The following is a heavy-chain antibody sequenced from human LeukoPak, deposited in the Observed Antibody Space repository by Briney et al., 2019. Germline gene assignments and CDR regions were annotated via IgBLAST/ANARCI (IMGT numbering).Heavy chain of an antibody. CDR3: AKDHLTTVFYNWFDS. Sequence: GGSLRLSCVASGFTFNSYAINWVRQAPGKGLEWVSTISNSGGMSYDADSVKGRFTISRDNYKNTLYLQMNSLRADDTAVYYCAKDHLTTVFYNWFDSWGQGTLVTVSS. CDR1: GFTFNSYA. CDR2: ISNSGGMS. D-gene: IGHD4-17*01. V-gene: IGHV3-23*01. J-gene: IGHJ5*01.